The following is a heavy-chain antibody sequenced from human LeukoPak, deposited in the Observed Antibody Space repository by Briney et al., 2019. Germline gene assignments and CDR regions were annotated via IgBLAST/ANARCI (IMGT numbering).Heavy chain of an antibody. V-gene: IGHV3-74*01. Sequence: GGSLRLSCAASRFTFSSYWMDWVRQAPGKGLMWVSRINSDRRSTTYEDYVKGRLTISRDNAKNTLYLQMNSLKAEDTAVYYCARSRYGSGSYYPPNWFDPWGQGTLVTVSS. CDR1: RFTFSSYW. D-gene: IGHD3-10*01. CDR2: INSDRRST. CDR3: ARSRYGSGSYYPPNWFDP. J-gene: IGHJ5*02.